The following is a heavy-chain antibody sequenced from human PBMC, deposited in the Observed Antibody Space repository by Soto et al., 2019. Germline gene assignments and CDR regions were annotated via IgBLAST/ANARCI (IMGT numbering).Heavy chain of an antibody. CDR2: ISDDGSNK. Sequence: QVQLVESGGGVVQPGRSLRLSCAASGFTFSSYGMHWVRQAPGKGLEWVAVISDDGSNKYYADSVKGRFTISRDNSKNTLYLQMNSLRAEDTAVYYCAKGLVGGAKAEGHDAFDIWGQGTMVTVSS. CDR3: AKGLVGGAKAEGHDAFDI. V-gene: IGHV3-30*18. D-gene: IGHD6-19*01. J-gene: IGHJ3*02. CDR1: GFTFSSYG.